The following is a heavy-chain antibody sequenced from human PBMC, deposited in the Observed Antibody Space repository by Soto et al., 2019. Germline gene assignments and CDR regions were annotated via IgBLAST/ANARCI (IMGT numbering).Heavy chain of an antibody. CDR3: ARDLNCAWVSSFDY. CDR2: ISAYNGNT. Sequence: ASVKVSCKASGYTFTSYCISWVRQAPGQGLEWMGWISAYNGNTNYAQKLQGRVTMTTDTSTSTAYMELRSLRSDDTAVYYCARDLNCAWVSSFDYWGQGTLVTVSS. CDR1: GYTFTSYC. V-gene: IGHV1-18*01. D-gene: IGHD1-20*01. J-gene: IGHJ4*02.